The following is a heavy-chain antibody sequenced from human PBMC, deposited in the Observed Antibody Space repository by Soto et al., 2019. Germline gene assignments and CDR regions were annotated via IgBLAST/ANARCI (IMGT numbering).Heavy chain of an antibody. CDR1: GFTVSSNY. CDR2: IYSGGST. Sequence: PGGSLRLSCAASGFTVSSNYMSWVRQAPGKGLEWVSVIYSGGSTYYADSVKGRFTISRDNSKNTLYLQMNSLRAEDTAVYYCARARCSGGSCRPYDAFDIWGQGTMVTVSS. V-gene: IGHV3-66*01. CDR3: ARARCSGGSCRPYDAFDI. J-gene: IGHJ3*02. D-gene: IGHD2-15*01.